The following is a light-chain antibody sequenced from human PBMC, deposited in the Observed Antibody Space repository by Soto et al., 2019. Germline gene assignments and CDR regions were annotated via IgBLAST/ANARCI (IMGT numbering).Light chain of an antibody. CDR3: QQFSSYPLT. V-gene: IGKV3-20*01. CDR1: QTVRNNY. J-gene: IGKJ4*01. CDR2: DAS. Sequence: VLTQSPCTLSVSPGERATLSCRAIQTVRNNYLAWYQQKPGQAPRLLIYDASTRATGIPDRFSGGGSGTDFTLAISRLEPEDSAVYYCQQFSSYPLTFGGGTKVDIK.